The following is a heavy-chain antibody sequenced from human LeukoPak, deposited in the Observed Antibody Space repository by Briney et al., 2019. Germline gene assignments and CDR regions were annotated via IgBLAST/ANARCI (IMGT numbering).Heavy chain of an antibody. D-gene: IGHD1-7*01. J-gene: IGHJ4*02. V-gene: IGHV3-30-3*01. CDR1: GFTFSSYA. Sequence: PGGSLRLSCAASGFTFSSYAMHWVRQAPGKGLEWVAVISYDGSNKYYAGSVKGRFTISRDNSKNTLYLQMNSLRAEDTAVYYCARDRKSLTGTSPGYFGYWGQGTLVTVSS. CDR3: ARDRKSLTGTSPGYFGY. CDR2: ISYDGSNK.